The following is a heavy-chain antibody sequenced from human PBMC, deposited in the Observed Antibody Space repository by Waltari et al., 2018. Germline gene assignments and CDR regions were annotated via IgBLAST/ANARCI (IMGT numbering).Heavy chain of an antibody. D-gene: IGHD3-10*01. Sequence: QVQLQESGPGLVKPSETLSLTCTVSGGSISSYYWSWIRQPPGKGLEWIGYIYYSGSTNYNPSLKSRVTISVDTSKNQFSLKLSSVTAADTAVYYCAREEGVLLFAFDIWGQGTMVTVSS. CDR2: IYYSGST. V-gene: IGHV4-59*01. J-gene: IGHJ3*02. CDR3: AREEGVLLFAFDI. CDR1: GGSISSYY.